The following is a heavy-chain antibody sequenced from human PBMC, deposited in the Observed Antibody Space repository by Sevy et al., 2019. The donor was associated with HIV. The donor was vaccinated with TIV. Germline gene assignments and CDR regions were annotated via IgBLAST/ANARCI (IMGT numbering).Heavy chain of an antibody. D-gene: IGHD3-9*01. Sequence: GGSLRLSCAASGFTFSDYAIHWVRQAPGKGLEWVAFIWYDGSNKYYTDFVKGRFAISGDNSKNTLYLQMNSLRVEDTAVYYCAKLVVPAASNDDILTGYPDLRVNYGMDVWGQGTTVTVSS. CDR1: GFTFSDYA. CDR2: IWYDGSNK. J-gene: IGHJ6*02. CDR3: AKLVVPAASNDDILTGYPDLRVNYGMDV. V-gene: IGHV3-30*02.